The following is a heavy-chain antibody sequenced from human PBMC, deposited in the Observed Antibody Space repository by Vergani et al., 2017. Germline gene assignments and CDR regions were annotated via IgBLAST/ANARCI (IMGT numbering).Heavy chain of an antibody. D-gene: IGHD6-13*01. CDR1: GGTFSSYA. V-gene: IGHV1-69*01. CDR3: ARXFLDEMDSRSYYYYYMDV. Sequence: QVQLVQSGAEVKKPGSSVKVSCKASGGTFSSYAISWVRQAPGQGLEWMGGIIPIFGTANDAQKFQGRVTITADESTSTAYMELGSLRSEDTAVYYCARXFLDEMDSRSYYYYYMDVWGKGTTVTVSS. CDR2: IIPIFGTA. J-gene: IGHJ6*03.